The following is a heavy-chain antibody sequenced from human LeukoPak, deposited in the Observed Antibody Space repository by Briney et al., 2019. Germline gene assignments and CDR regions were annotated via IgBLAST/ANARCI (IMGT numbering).Heavy chain of an antibody. D-gene: IGHD1-26*01. J-gene: IGHJ4*02. CDR3: ARPLVGDALDY. Sequence: PGGSLRLSCAASGFTFSRYGMHWVRQAPGKGLEWVAVIWYDGSNEYYADSVKGRFTIFTDNSKNTLHCQRSSLRAEDTAVYYCARPLVGDALDYWGQGTLVSVCS. V-gene: IGHV3-33*01. CDR2: IWYDGSNE. CDR1: GFTFSRYG.